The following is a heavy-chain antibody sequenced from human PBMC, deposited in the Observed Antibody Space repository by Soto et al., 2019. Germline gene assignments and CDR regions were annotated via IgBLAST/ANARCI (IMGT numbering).Heavy chain of an antibody. Sequence: SETLSLTCTVSGGSISSSIYYGGWIRQPPGKGLEWIGSIFYSGSTYYNPSLKSRVTISVDTSKNQFSLKLYSVTAADTAMYYCARLLIRNYYDSSGYYVPDYWGQGTLVTVSS. CDR1: GGSISSSIYY. D-gene: IGHD3-22*01. J-gene: IGHJ4*02. CDR2: IFYSGST. CDR3: ARLLIRNYYDSSGYYVPDY. V-gene: IGHV4-39*01.